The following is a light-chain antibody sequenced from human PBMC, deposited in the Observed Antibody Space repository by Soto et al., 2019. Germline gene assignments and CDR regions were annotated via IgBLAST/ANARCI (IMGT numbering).Light chain of an antibody. Sequence: DIQMTQSPSSLSASLGDRVTITCRASQSISSYLNWYQQKPGKAPKLLIYDASTLQSGVASRFSGSGSGTEFTLIISGLQPDDSATYYCQQYTNTNNPWMFGQGTKVDIK. V-gene: IGKV1-39*01. CDR1: QSISSY. J-gene: IGKJ1*01. CDR3: QQYTNTNNPWM. CDR2: DAS.